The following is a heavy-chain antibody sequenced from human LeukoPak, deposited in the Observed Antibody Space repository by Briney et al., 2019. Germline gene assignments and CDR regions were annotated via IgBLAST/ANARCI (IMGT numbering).Heavy chain of an antibody. J-gene: IGHJ3*02. Sequence: GGSLRLSCAASGFTFSSYSMNWVRQAPGKGLEWVSSISSSSSYIYYADSVKGRFTISRDNAKNSLYLQMNSLRAEDTAVYYCARDQGTAMVHDAFDIWGQGTMVTVSS. CDR2: ISSSSSYI. CDR1: GFTFSSYS. V-gene: IGHV3-21*01. CDR3: ARDQGTAMVHDAFDI. D-gene: IGHD5-18*01.